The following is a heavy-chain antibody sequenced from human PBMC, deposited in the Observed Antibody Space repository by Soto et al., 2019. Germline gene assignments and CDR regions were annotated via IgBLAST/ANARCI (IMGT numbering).Heavy chain of an antibody. J-gene: IGHJ3*02. Sequence: SETLSLTCTVSGGSISSYYWSWIRQPPGKGLEWIGYIYYSGSTNHNPSLKSRVTISVDTSKNQFSLKLSSVTAADTAVYYCARHFDRSGYDDAFDIWGQGTMVTVSS. V-gene: IGHV4-59*08. CDR1: GGSISSYY. CDR3: ARHFDRSGYDDAFDI. CDR2: IYYSGST. D-gene: IGHD5-12*01.